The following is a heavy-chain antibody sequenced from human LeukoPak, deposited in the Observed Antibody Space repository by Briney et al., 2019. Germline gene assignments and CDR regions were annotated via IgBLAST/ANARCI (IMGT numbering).Heavy chain of an antibody. V-gene: IGHV3-64*01. Sequence: GGSLRLSCAASGFTFSSYAMHWVRQAPGKGLEYVSAISSNGGSTYYANSVKGRFTISRDNSKNTLYLQMGSLRAEDMAVYYCASLSKGGWYDYWGQGTLVTVSS. J-gene: IGHJ4*02. CDR2: ISSNGGST. CDR1: GFTFSSYA. CDR3: ASLSKGGWYDY. D-gene: IGHD6-19*01.